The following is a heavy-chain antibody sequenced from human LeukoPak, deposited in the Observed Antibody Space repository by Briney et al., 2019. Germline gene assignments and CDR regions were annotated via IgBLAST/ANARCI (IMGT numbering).Heavy chain of an antibody. D-gene: IGHD4-11*01. CDR2: IHYTGST. V-gene: IGHV4-39*01. J-gene: IGHJ3*02. CDR1: GDSISGSTYY. CDR3: ARPYSNYVGNDAFAI. Sequence: SETLSLTCTVSGDSISGSTYYWGWIRQPPGKELEWIGTIHYTGSTYYNPSLKSRVIISVDTSKNQFSLKLTSATAADTAVYYCARPYSNYVGNDAFAIWGQGTMVTVSS.